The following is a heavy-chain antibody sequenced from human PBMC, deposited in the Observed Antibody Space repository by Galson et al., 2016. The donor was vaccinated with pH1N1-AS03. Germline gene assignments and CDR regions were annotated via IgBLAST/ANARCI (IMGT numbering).Heavy chain of an antibody. CDR1: GGTFTYSI. Sequence: SVKVSCKASGGTFTYSIITWVRQAPGQGLEWMGGIIPKFGTPNYAQKFQGRVTITADESTSTVNMELSSLRSEDTAVYYCARDMATIGDRITYYYGLDVWGQGTTVTVSS. J-gene: IGHJ6*02. D-gene: IGHD5-24*01. CDR3: ARDMATIGDRITYYYGLDV. CDR2: IIPKFGTP. V-gene: IGHV1-69*13.